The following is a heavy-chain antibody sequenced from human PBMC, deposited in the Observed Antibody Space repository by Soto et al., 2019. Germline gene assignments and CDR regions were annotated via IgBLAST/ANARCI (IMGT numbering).Heavy chain of an antibody. CDR1: GGSISSYY. Sequence: SETLSLTCTVSGGSISSYYWSWIRQPPGKGLEWIGYIYYSGSTNYNPSLKSRVTISVDTSKNQFSLTLSSVTAADTAVYYCARDPWIAYCGGDCYGGYFDYWGQGTLVTVSS. CDR2: IYYSGST. J-gene: IGHJ4*02. D-gene: IGHD2-21*02. CDR3: ARDPWIAYCGGDCYGGYFDY. V-gene: IGHV4-59*01.